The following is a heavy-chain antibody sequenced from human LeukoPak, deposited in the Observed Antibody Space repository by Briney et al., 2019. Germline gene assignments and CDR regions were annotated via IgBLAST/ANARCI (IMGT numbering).Heavy chain of an antibody. CDR1: GGSISSYY. Sequence: SETLSLTCTVSGGSISSYYWSWIRQPPGKGLEWIGYICYSGSTNYNPSLKSRVTISVDTSKNQFSLKLSSVTAADTAVYYCARLVGGYQGYWGQGTLVTVSS. J-gene: IGHJ4*02. CDR2: ICYSGST. CDR3: ARLVGGYQGY. D-gene: IGHD3-16*02. V-gene: IGHV4-59*08.